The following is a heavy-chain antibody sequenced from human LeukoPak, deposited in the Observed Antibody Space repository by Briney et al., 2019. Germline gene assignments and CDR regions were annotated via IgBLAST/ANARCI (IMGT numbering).Heavy chain of an antibody. Sequence: SETLSLTCAVYGGSFSGYYWSWIRQPPGKGLEWIGEINHSGSTNYNPSLKSRVTISVDTSKNQFSLKLSSVTAADTAVYYCARGRRRYYYVSSGHLDYWGQGTLVTVSS. CDR1: GGSFSGYY. CDR2: INHSGST. D-gene: IGHD3-22*01. J-gene: IGHJ4*02. V-gene: IGHV4-34*01. CDR3: ARGRRRYYYVSSGHLDY.